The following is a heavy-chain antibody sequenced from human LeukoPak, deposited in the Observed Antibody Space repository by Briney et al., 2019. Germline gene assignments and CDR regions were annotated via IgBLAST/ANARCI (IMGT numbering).Heavy chain of an antibody. D-gene: IGHD5-24*01. V-gene: IGHV4-59*08. J-gene: IGHJ4*02. Sequence: SETLSLTCTVSGGSISSYYWSWTRQPPGKGLEWMGYIYYSGSTNYNPSLKSRVTISVDTSKNQFSLKLSSVTAADTAVYYCARYSRERWPLFDYWGQGTLVTVSS. CDR1: GGSISSYY. CDR3: ARYSRERWPLFDY. CDR2: IYYSGST.